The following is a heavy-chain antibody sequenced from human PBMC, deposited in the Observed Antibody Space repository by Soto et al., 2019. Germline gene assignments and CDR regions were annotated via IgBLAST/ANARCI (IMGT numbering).Heavy chain of an antibody. CDR1: GFPFSNHA. CDR3: AKNYNWNFVVEY. Sequence: EVQLLESGGDFVQPGRSLRLSCAASGFPFSNHAMSWVRQAPGKGLEWLSAISATGGSTDYADSVRGRFSISRDNSKNTVFLQMVRLTAEDTAVYFCAKNYNWNFVVEYWGRGTLVTVS. V-gene: IGHV3-23*01. CDR2: ISATGGST. J-gene: IGHJ4*02. D-gene: IGHD1-7*01.